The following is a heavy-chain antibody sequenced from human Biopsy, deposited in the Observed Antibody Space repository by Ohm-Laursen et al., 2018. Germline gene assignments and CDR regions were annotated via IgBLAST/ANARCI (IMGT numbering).Heavy chain of an antibody. CDR2: IYSSGST. J-gene: IGHJ4*02. Sequence: SDTLSLTCTVSGGSISNYYWSWIRQPAGKGLEWIGRIYSSGSTNYNPSPQSRITISVDTSKNQFSLKLISVTAADTAVYYCARGYSWDYWGQGILVTVSS. D-gene: IGHD2-15*01. CDR3: ARGYSWDY. CDR1: GGSISNYY. V-gene: IGHV4-4*07.